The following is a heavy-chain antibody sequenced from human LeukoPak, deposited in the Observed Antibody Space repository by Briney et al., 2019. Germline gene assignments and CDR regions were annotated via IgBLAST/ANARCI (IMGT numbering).Heavy chain of an antibody. J-gene: IGHJ3*01. Sequence: GGSLRLFCAASGFTFSSYAMSWVRQGPGKGLEWVSAISGSGGCTYYADSVKGRFTISRDNSKNTLYRQMNSLRAEDTAVYYCAKGNVLRFLEWPGGDALAFWGHGTMVTVSS. V-gene: IGHV3-23*01. CDR1: GFTFSSYA. D-gene: IGHD3-3*01. CDR3: AKGNVLRFLEWPGGDALAF. CDR2: ISGSGGCT.